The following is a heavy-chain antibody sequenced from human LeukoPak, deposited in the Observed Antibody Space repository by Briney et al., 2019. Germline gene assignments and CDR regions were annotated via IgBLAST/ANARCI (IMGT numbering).Heavy chain of an antibody. J-gene: IGHJ1*01. CDR1: GFTFSSYA. Sequence: GGSLRLSCAASGFTFSSYAMSWVRQAPGKGLEWVSAISGSGGSTYYADSVKGRFTISRDNSKNTLYLQMNSLRAEDTAVYYCARSIAAATGARAEFFQHWGQGTLVTVSS. CDR2: ISGSGGST. D-gene: IGHD6-25*01. CDR3: ARSIAAATGARAEFFQH. V-gene: IGHV3-23*01.